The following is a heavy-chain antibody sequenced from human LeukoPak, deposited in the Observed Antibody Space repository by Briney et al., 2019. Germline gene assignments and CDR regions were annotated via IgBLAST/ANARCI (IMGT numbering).Heavy chain of an antibody. J-gene: IGHJ4*02. D-gene: IGHD2-21*02. CDR2: INSDGSST. V-gene: IGHV3-74*01. Sequence: GGSLRLSCAASGFTFSSYWMHWVRQGPGKGLVWVSRINSDGSSTRYADSVKGRFTISRDNAKNTLYLQVNSLRAEDTAVYYCAKKRDAFVVVTESYYFDYWGQGTLVAVSS. CDR3: AKKRDAFVVVTESYYFDY. CDR1: GFTFSSYW.